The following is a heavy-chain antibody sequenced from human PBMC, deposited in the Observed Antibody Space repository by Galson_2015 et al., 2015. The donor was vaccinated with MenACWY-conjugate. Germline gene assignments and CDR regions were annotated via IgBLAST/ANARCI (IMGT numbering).Heavy chain of an antibody. CDR1: GFTFSTYW. CDR3: VRDVFRSSSSWYDPDAVDN. CDR2: IKQDGGEK. J-gene: IGHJ3*02. V-gene: IGHV3-7*01. D-gene: IGHD6-13*01. Sequence: SLRLSCATSGFTFSTYWMSWVRQAPGKGLEWVANIKQDGGEKYYVDSVKGRFTISRDNAKNSLHLQMNSLRAEDTAVYYCVRDVFRSSSSWYDPDAVDNWGQGTMVTVSS.